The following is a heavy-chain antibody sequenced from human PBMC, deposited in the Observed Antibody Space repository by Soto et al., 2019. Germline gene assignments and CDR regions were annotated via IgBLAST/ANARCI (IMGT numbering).Heavy chain of an antibody. Sequence: EVQLVESGGGLVQPGGSLRLSCAASGFTFTNAWMSWVRQAPGKGLEWVGRIKSKTDGGTTDYAAPVKGRFTVSRDDSKNTLFLQMNSLKTEDTAVYYGTTYTSSSFGSWGQGTLVTVSS. V-gene: IGHV3-15*01. J-gene: IGHJ4*02. CDR3: TTYTSSSFGS. CDR2: IKSKTDGGTT. D-gene: IGHD6-6*01. CDR1: GFTFTNAW.